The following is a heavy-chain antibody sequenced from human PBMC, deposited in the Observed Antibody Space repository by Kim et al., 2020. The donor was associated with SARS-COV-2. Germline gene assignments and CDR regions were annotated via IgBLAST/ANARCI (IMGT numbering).Heavy chain of an antibody. D-gene: IGHD4-17*01. CDR1: GYSISSGYY. CDR3: ARPGTVTPIDY. V-gene: IGHV4-38-2*02. Sequence: SETLSLTCTVSGYSISSGYYWGWIRQPPGKGLEWIGSIYHSGGTYYNPSLKSRVTISVDTSKNQFSLKLSSVTAADTAVYYCARPGTVTPIDYWGQGTLVTVSS. CDR2: IYHSGGT. J-gene: IGHJ4*02.